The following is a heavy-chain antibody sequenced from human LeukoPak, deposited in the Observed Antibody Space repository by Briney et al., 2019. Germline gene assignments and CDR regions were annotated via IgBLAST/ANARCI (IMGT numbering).Heavy chain of an antibody. D-gene: IGHD3-9*01. CDR1: GYTFTGYY. CDR2: INPNSGGT. Sequence: GASVKVSCKASGYTFTGYYMHWVRQAPGQGLEWMGWINPNSGGTNYAQKFQGRVTMTRDTSISTAYMELSRLRSDDTAVYYCARADRKVLRYFDWSDYWGQGTLATVSS. V-gene: IGHV1-2*02. J-gene: IGHJ4*02. CDR3: ARADRKVLRYFDWSDY.